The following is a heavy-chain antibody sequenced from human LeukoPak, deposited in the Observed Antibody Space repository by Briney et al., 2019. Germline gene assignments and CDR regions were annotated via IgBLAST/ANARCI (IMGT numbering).Heavy chain of an antibody. CDR3: ARTLAAAGYPFDY. J-gene: IGHJ4*02. CDR1: GFTFSSYA. CDR2: ISYDGSNK. V-gene: IGHV3-30-3*01. D-gene: IGHD6-13*01. Sequence: GGSLRLSCAASGFTFSSYAMHWVRQAPGKGLEWVAVISYDGSNKYYADSVKGRFTISRDNSKNTLYLQMNSLRAEDTAVYYCARTLAAAGYPFDYWGQGTLATVSS.